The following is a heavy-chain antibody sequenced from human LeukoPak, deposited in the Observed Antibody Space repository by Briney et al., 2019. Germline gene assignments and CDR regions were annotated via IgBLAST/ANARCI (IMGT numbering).Heavy chain of an antibody. CDR3: ARDRPPGGFFDY. CDR1: GFTFSSYA. V-gene: IGHV3-30-3*01. D-gene: IGHD3-16*01. Sequence: GGSLRLSCAASGFTFSSYAMHWVRQAPGKGLEWVAVISYDGSNKYYADSVKGRFTISRDNSKNTLYLQMNSLRAEDTAVYYCARDRPPGGFFDYWGQGTLVTVSS. CDR2: ISYDGSNK. J-gene: IGHJ4*02.